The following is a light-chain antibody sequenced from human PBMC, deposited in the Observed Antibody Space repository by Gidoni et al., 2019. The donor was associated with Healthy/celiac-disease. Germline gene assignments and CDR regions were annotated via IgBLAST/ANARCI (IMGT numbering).Light chain of an antibody. CDR3: QQYGRSPRT. Sequence: EIVLTQSPGTLSLSPGEGVTLSCRASQSVNSDYLAWYQKKPGQAPKVLIAGASTRVTGVPDRFSGSGSGRDFTLTISRLEPEDFAVYYCQQYGRSPRTFGQGTRVEIK. CDR2: GAS. J-gene: IGKJ1*01. V-gene: IGKV3-20*01. CDR1: QSVNSDY.